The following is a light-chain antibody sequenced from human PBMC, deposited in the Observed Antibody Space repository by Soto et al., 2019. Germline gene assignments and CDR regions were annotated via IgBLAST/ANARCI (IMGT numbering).Light chain of an antibody. J-gene: IGKJ1*01. V-gene: IGKV3-15*01. CDR1: QTVSSD. CDR2: GAS. CDR3: QQYNNWPRT. Sequence: EIVLTQFPGTLSLSPGERATLTCRASQTVSSDLAWYHQKPGQAPRLLIYGASTRATGIPARFSGSGSGTEFTLSINSLQSEDFAVYYCQQYNNWPRTFGQGTKVEIK.